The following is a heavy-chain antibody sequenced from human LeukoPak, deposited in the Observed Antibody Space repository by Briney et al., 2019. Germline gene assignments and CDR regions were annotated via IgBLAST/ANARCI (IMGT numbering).Heavy chain of an antibody. D-gene: IGHD4-23*01. Sequence: SETLSLTCTVSGGSIRSTTYYWSWIGQPAGKGLEWIGQIYTSGSTNYDPSLKSRVTISVDTSKNQFSLKLSSVTAADTAVYYCARKRGGGNYYFDNWGQGTLVTVSS. J-gene: IGHJ4*02. CDR2: IYTSGST. CDR1: GGSIRSTTYY. CDR3: ARKRGGGNYYFDN. V-gene: IGHV4-61*09.